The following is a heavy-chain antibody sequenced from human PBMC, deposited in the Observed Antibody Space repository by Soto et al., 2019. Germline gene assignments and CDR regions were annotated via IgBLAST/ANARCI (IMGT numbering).Heavy chain of an antibody. J-gene: IGHJ4*02. CDR2: IYYSGTT. Sequence: SETLSLTCTVSGGSISDDTYYWGWIRQPPGKGLEWIGNIYYSGTTSYNPSLKSRVTMSVDTSKNQFSLKLSSVTAADTAVYYCARVEITMVRGVIITRYFDYWGQGTLVTVSS. CDR1: GGSISDDTYY. D-gene: IGHD3-10*01. V-gene: IGHV4-39*07. CDR3: ARVEITMVRGVIITRYFDY.